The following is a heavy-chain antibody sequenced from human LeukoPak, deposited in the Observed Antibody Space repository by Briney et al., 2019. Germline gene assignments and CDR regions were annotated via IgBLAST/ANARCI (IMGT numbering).Heavy chain of an antibody. CDR1: GFTVSSNY. CDR2: IYSGGST. Sequence: GGSLRLSCAASGFTVSSNYMSWVRQAPGKGLEWVSVIYSGGSTYYADSVKGRFTISRDNSKNTLYLQMNSLRAEDTAVSYCARHNYYGSGSYYTGGGYGMDVWGQGTTVTVSS. CDR3: ARHNYYGSGSYYTGGGYGMDV. J-gene: IGHJ6*02. D-gene: IGHD3-10*01. V-gene: IGHV3-53*01.